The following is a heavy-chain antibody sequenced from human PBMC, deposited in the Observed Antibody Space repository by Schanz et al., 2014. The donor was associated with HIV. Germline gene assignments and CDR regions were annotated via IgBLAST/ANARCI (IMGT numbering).Heavy chain of an antibody. V-gene: IGHV1-69*13. J-gene: IGHJ6*02. Sequence: QDHLLQSGPEVKKPGASVKVSCKASGYTFTSYGVSWVRQAPGQGLEWMGGIIPTFGIANYAPKFQGRITITADESTSTAYLELRSLRPEDTAMFFCARSFGVGDLGFGVWGQGTTVIVSS. CDR1: GYTFTSYG. CDR3: ARSFGVGDLGFGV. CDR2: IIPTFGIA. D-gene: IGHD3-3*01.